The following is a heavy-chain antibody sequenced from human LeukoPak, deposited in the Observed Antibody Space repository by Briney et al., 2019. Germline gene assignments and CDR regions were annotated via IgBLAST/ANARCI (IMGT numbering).Heavy chain of an antibody. J-gene: IGHJ6*02. Sequence: SETLSLTCAVYGGSFSGYYWSWIRQPPGKGLEWIGEINHSGSTNYNPSLKSRVTISVDTSKNQFSLKLSSVTAADTAVYYCARGLGIAVAGTTDYYGMDVWGQGTTVTVSS. CDR1: GGSFSGYY. CDR3: ARGLGIAVAGTTDYYGMDV. D-gene: IGHD6-19*01. CDR2: INHSGST. V-gene: IGHV4-34*01.